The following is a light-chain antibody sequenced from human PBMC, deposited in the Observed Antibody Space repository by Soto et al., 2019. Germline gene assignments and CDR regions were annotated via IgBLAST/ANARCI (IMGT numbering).Light chain of an antibody. J-gene: IGKJ4*01. CDR1: QGIGSW. Sequence: DIQMTQSPSFVSASIGDRVTITCRASQGIGSWLAWYQQVPGRAPRLLIFPASPFQSGVSSRFRGSGSGTDFTLTITSLQPEDFATYLCLQANNFPVTFGEGTKVEMK. CDR2: PAS. CDR3: LQANNFPVT. V-gene: IGKV1-12*01.